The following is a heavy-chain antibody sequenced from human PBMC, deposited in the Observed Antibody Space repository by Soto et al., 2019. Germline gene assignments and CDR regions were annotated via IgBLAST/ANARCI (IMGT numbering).Heavy chain of an antibody. J-gene: IGHJ4*02. Sequence: PGGSLRLSCAASGFTFSNNAMDWVRQAPGKGLEWVAVISYDGSNKYYADSVKGRFTISRDNSKNTLYLQMNSLRAEDTAVYYCASLRITMVRGVSYFDYWGQGTLVTVSS. V-gene: IGHV3-30-3*01. CDR3: ASLRITMVRGVSYFDY. D-gene: IGHD3-10*01. CDR1: GFTFSNNA. CDR2: ISYDGSNK.